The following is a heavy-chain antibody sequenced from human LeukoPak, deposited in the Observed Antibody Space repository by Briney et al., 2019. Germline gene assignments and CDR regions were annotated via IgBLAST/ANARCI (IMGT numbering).Heavy chain of an antibody. J-gene: IGHJ4*02. CDR3: ARYNPSPRADYSFFDY. D-gene: IGHD1-14*01. CDR2: NYYTGST. V-gene: IGHV4-39*01. Sequence: SETLSLTCTVSGASISSSSYYWGWIRQPPGKELEWIGNNYYTGSTYYKSSLKSRVTLSVDTSKNQFSLKLSSVTVADTAVFYCARYNPSPRADYSFFDYWGQGTLVTVSS. CDR1: GASISSSSYY.